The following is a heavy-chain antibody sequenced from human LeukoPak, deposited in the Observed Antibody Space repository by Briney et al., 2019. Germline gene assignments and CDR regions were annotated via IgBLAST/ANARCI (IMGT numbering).Heavy chain of an antibody. J-gene: IGHJ5*02. CDR1: GYTFTGYY. Sequence: ASVKVSCKASGYTFTGYYMHWVRQAPGQGLEWMGLINPNSGGTNYAQKFQGRVTMTRDTSISTAYMELSRLRSDDTAVYYCARVVGPRIAAAGNWFDPWGQGTLVTVSS. V-gene: IGHV1-2*06. D-gene: IGHD6-13*01. CDR3: ARVVGPRIAAAGNWFDP. CDR2: INPNSGGT.